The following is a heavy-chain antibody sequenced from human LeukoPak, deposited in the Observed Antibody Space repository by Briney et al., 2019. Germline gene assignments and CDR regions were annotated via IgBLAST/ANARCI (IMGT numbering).Heavy chain of an antibody. Sequence: SETLSLTCTVSGGSISSSSYYWGWIRQPPGKGLEWIGSIYYSGSTYYNPSLKSRVTISVDTSKNQFSLKLSSVTAADTAVYYCARGLVSSGYTDYWGQGTLVTVSS. D-gene: IGHD3-22*01. J-gene: IGHJ4*02. V-gene: IGHV4-39*07. CDR2: IYYSGST. CDR3: ARGLVSSGYTDY. CDR1: GGSISSSSYY.